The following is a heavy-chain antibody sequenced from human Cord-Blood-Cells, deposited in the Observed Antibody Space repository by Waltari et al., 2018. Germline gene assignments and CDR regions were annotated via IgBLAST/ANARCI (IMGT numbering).Heavy chain of an antibody. V-gene: IGHV3-23*01. Sequence: EVQLLESGGGLVQPGGSLRLSCAASGFTFSSYAMSWVRQAPGKGLEWVSAISGSGGSTYYADSVNGRFTISRDNSKNTLYLQMNSLRAEDTAVYYCAKDYLSSSWYDYWGQGTLVTVSS. CDR3: AKDYLSSSWYDY. D-gene: IGHD6-13*01. J-gene: IGHJ4*02. CDR1: GFTFSSYA. CDR2: ISGSGGST.